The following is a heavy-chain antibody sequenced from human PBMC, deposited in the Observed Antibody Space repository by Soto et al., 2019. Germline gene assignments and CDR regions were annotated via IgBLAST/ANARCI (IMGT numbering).Heavy chain of an antibody. CDR1: GGSISSYY. CDR3: ARRYVDQFDY. V-gene: IGHV4-59*01. D-gene: IGHD3-16*01. J-gene: IGHJ4*02. CDR2: IYYSGST. Sequence: QVQLQESGPGLVKPSETLSLTCTVSGGSISSYYWSWIRQPPGKGLEWIGYIYYSGSTNYNPSLKSRVTISVDTSKNQFSLKLSSVTAADTAVYYCARRYVDQFDYWGQGTLVTVSS.